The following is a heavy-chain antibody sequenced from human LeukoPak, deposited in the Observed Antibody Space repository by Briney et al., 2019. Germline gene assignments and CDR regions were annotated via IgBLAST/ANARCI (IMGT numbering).Heavy chain of an antibody. CDR1: GGTFSSYA. CDR3: ARGRLGLDTAMEDWFDP. V-gene: IGHV1-69*13. J-gene: IGHJ5*02. Sequence: SVKVSCKASGGTFSSYAISRVRQAPGQGLEWMGGIIPIFGTANYAQKFQGRVTITADESTSTAYMELSSLRSEDTAVYYCARGRLGLDTAMEDWFDPWGQGTLVTVSS. D-gene: IGHD5-18*01. CDR2: IIPIFGTA.